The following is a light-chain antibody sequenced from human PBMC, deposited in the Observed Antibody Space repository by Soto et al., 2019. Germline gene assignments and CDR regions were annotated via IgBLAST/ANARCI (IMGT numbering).Light chain of an antibody. J-gene: IGKJ5*01. CDR1: QSVSAN. Sequence: DIVMTQSPPTLSVSPGERATLSCRASQSVSANIAWYQQRPGQPPRLLIYGASTRATGIPARFSGSGSGTEFTLSISSLQSEDFAVYYCQQYKSWPPITFGQGTRLEIK. CDR2: GAS. V-gene: IGKV3-15*01. CDR3: QQYKSWPPIT.